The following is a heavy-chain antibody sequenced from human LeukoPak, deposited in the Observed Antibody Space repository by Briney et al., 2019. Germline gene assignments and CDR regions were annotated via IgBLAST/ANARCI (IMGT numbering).Heavy chain of an antibody. CDR3: ASRHDSSGRYPDY. CDR1: GSTFSSYW. Sequence: GGSLRLSCAASGSTFSSYWMSWVRQAPGKGLEWVANIKQDGSEKYYVDSVKGRFTISRDNAKKSLYLQMNSLRAEDTAVYYCASRHDSSGRYPDYWGQGTLVTVSS. J-gene: IGHJ4*02. CDR2: IKQDGSEK. D-gene: IGHD3-22*01. V-gene: IGHV3-7*01.